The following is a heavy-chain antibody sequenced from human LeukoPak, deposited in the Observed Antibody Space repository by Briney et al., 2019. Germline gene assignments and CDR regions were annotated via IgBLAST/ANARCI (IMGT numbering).Heavy chain of an antibody. V-gene: IGHV1-8*01. D-gene: IGHD3-22*01. CDR1: GYTFTSYD. J-gene: IGHJ6*02. CDR3: ARAQTYYYDSSGPGSRDSDGMDV. Sequence: GASVKVSCKASGYTFTSYDINWVRQATGQGLEWMGWMNPNSGNTGYAQKFQGRVTMTRNTSTSTAYMELSSLRSEDTAVYYCARAQTYYYDSSGPGSRDSDGMDVWGQGTTVTVSS. CDR2: MNPNSGNT.